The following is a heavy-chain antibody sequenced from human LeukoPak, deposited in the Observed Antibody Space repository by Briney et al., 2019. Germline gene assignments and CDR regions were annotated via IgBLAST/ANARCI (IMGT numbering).Heavy chain of an antibody. Sequence: SETLSLTCTVSGGSMSGYFWSWIRQPPGKGLEWIGYIYYSGSTNYNPSLKSRVTISVDTSKNQFSLKLSPVTAAATAVYYCARSITSSWYGDFQHWGQGTLVTVSS. CDR1: GGSMSGYF. V-gene: IGHV4-59*01. CDR2: IYYSGST. CDR3: ARSITSSWYGDFQH. D-gene: IGHD6-13*01. J-gene: IGHJ1*01.